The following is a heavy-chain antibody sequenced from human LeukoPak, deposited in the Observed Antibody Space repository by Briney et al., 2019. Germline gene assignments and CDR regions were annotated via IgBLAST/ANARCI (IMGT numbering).Heavy chain of an antibody. Sequence: GGSLRLSCAASGFTFTNYAMSWVRQAPGKGLEWVSTISGSGSSTYYADSVKGRFTISRDNSKNTLFLQMNSLRAEDTAVYYCAKGFMRWGGVYYMDVWGKGTTVTVSS. CDR2: ISGSGSST. D-gene: IGHD3-16*01. V-gene: IGHV3-23*01. J-gene: IGHJ6*03. CDR1: GFTFTNYA. CDR3: AKGFMRWGGVYYMDV.